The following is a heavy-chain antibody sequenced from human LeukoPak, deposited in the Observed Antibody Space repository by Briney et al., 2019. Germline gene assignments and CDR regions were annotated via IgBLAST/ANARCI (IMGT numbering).Heavy chain of an antibody. CDR3: ARLGPPYDTEYY. V-gene: IGHV3-74*01. Sequence: GGSLRLSCAASGLTFSSLWMHWVRQAPGKGLEWVSGVNSDGSGTRYAASVKGRVTISRDNAKNTLYLQMNSLRAEDTAVYYCARLGPPYDTEYYWGQGILVTVSS. CDR2: VNSDGSGT. CDR1: GLTFSSLW. D-gene: IGHD3-16*01. J-gene: IGHJ4*02.